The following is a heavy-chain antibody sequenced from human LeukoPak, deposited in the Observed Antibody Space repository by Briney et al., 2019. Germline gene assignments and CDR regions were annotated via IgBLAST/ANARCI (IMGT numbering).Heavy chain of an antibody. D-gene: IGHD3-22*01. V-gene: IGHV3-30*01. J-gene: IGHJ4*02. CDR1: GFTFSSYA. Sequence: GGSLRLSCAASGFTFSSYAMHWVRQAPGKGLVWVAVISYDGSNKYYADSVKGRFTISRDNSKNTLYLQMNSLRAEDTAVYYCARVRPFNYDSSGCYWSYFDYWGQGTLVTVSS. CDR2: ISYDGSNK. CDR3: ARVRPFNYDSSGCYWSYFDY.